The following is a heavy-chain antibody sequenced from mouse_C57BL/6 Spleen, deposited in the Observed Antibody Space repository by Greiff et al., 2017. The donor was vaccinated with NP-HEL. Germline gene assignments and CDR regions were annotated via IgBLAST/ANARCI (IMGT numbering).Heavy chain of an antibody. V-gene: IGHV1-74*01. CDR1: GYTFTSYW. D-gene: IGHD2-1*01. CDR2: INPSVSAT. CDR3: SIYYGNSYWYFDV. Sequence: QVQLQQPGAELVKPGASVKVSCKASGYTFTSYWMHWVKQRPGQGLEWIGRINPSVSATNYNQKFKGKATLTVDKSSSTAYMQLSSLTSENSAVYYCSIYYGNSYWYFDVWGTGTTVTVSS. J-gene: IGHJ1*03.